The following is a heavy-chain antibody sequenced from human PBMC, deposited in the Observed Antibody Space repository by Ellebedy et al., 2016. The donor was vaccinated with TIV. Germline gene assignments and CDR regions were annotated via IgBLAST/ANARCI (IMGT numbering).Heavy chain of an antibody. V-gene: IGHV1-69*13. J-gene: IGHJ6*02. D-gene: IGHD2-2*01. CDR3: ASSLNCSSTSCYYYYGMDV. CDR2: IIPIFGTA. CDR1: GGTFSSYA. Sequence: SVKVSCXASGGTFSSYAISWVRQAPGQGLEWMGGIIPIFGTANYAQKFQGRVTITADESTSTAYMELSSLRSEDTAVYYCASSLNCSSTSCYYYYGMDVWGQGTTVTVSS.